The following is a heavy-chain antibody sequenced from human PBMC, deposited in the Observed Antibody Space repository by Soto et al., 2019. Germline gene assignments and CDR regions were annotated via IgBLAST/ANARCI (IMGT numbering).Heavy chain of an antibody. CDR1: SDSIIGVY. Sequence: SETRSLTCTVSSDSIIGVYWTWIRQPSGKGLEWLGYIDHSGYTFYNPSLQSRIILSMDTSKNQFSLKLSSATAADTAVYFCARKQAGFFYGIDYWGQGTLVTVSS. J-gene: IGHJ4*02. CDR3: ARKQAGFFYGIDY. CDR2: IDHSGYT. V-gene: IGHV4-59*06. D-gene: IGHD3-3*01.